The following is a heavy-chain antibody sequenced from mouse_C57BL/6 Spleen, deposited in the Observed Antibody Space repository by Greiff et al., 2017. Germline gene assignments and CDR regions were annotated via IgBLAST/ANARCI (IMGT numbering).Heavy chain of an antibody. Sequence: QVQLKQSGAELAKPGASVKLSCKASGYTFTSYWMHWVKQRPGQGLEWIGYINPSSGYTKYNQKFKDKATLTADKSSSTAYMQLSSLTYEDSAVYYCATITTVVGGHAMDYWGQGTSVTVSS. CDR3: ATITTVVGGHAMDY. CDR1: GYTFTSYW. CDR2: INPSSGYT. D-gene: IGHD1-1*01. V-gene: IGHV1-7*01. J-gene: IGHJ4*01.